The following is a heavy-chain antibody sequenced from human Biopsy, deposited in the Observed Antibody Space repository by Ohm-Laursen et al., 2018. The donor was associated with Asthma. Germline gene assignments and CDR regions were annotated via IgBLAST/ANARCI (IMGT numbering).Heavy chain of an antibody. CDR3: ARGVDRVTGLLDHFDS. J-gene: IGHJ4*02. CDR1: GGSINNFY. Sequence: SETLSLTCTVSGGSINNFYWSWIRQPPGKGLESIGHAYYSGSTNYNLTLKSRVTISIDASKNQFSLKLTSVTAADTAVYYCARGVDRVTGLLDHFDSWGQGTLVTVSS. CDR2: AYYSGST. V-gene: IGHV4-59*01. D-gene: IGHD2-21*02.